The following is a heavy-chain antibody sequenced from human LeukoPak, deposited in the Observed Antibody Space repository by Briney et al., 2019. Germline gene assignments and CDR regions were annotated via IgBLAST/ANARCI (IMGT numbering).Heavy chain of an antibody. J-gene: IGHJ4*02. CDR1: GGSISSYY. D-gene: IGHD2-15*01. V-gene: IGHV4-59*01. CDR2: IYYSGSA. CDR3: ARGGGYCSGGSCYANYDY. Sequence: SETLSLTCTVSGGSISSYYWSWIRQPPGKGLEWIGYIYYSGSANYNPSLKSRVTIPVDTSKNQFSLKLSSVTAADTAVYYCARGGGYCSGGSCYANYDYWGQGTLVTVSS.